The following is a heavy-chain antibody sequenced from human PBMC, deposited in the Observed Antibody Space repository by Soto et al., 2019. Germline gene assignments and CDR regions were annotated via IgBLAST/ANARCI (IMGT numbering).Heavy chain of an antibody. CDR3: AGSGGGEDY. D-gene: IGHD3-16*01. CDR2: IYHSGST. J-gene: IGHJ4*02. CDR1: GGSISSSHW. V-gene: IGHV4-4*02. Sequence: QVQLQESGPGLVKPSGTLSLSCAVSGGSISSSHWWTWVRQPPGKGLEWIGEIYHSGSTNYNPSLQSRVTVSVDTSRNQFPLNLSSVTAADTAVYYCAGSGGGEDYWGQGILVTVSS.